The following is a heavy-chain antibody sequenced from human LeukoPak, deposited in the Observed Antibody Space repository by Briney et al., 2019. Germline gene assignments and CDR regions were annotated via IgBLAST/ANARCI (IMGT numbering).Heavy chain of an antibody. D-gene: IGHD1-26*01. V-gene: IGHV3-48*01. Sequence: GGSLRLSCAASEFTFSSYSMNWVRQAPGKGLEWVSYITNSGNSKSYADSVKGRFTISRDNAKNTLYLQMDSLRAEDTAVYYCATDRNSGKYYDYWGQGTLVTVSS. CDR3: ATDRNSGKYYDY. CDR2: ITNSGNSK. CDR1: EFTFSSYS. J-gene: IGHJ4*02.